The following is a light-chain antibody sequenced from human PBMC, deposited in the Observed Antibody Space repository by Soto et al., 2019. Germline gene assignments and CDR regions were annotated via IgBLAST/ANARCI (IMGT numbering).Light chain of an antibody. CDR1: QSVSNY. V-gene: IGKV3-11*01. CDR2: DAS. J-gene: IGKJ4*01. Sequence: EIVLTQSPATLSSSPGEIATLSCRASQSVSNYLAWFQQKPGQAPRLLIYDASNRATGIPARFSGSGSGTDFTPTISSLEPEDFGVYYCQQRSSWPLLTFGGGTKVEI. CDR3: QQRSSWPLLT.